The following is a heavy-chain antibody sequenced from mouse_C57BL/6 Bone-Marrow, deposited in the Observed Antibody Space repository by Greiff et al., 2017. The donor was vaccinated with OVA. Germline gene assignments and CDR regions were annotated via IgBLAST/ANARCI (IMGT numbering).Heavy chain of an antibody. J-gene: IGHJ4*01. D-gene: IGHD2-5*01. CDR2: IYPGDGDT. V-gene: IGHV1-82*01. CDR1: GYAFSSSW. CDR3: ARIRSNYDAMDY. Sequence: VQLQQSGPELVKPGASVKISCKASGYAFSSSWMNWVKQRPGKGLEWIGRIYPGDGDTNYNGKFKGKATLTADKSSSTAYMQLSSLTSEDSAVYFCARIRSNYDAMDYWGQGTSVTVSS.